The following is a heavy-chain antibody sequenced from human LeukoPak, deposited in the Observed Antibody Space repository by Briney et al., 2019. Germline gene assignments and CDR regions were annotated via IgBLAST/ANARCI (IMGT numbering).Heavy chain of an antibody. CDR1: GGSISSSSYY. D-gene: IGHD3-22*01. Sequence: SETLSLTCTVSGGSISSSSYYWGWIRQPPGKGLEWIGSIYYSGSIYYNPSLKSRVTISVDTSKNQFSLKLSSVTAADTAVYYCARSMGALGYYDSRGYYPNFDYWGQGTLVTVSS. CDR2: IYYSGSI. CDR3: ARSMGALGYYDSRGYYPNFDY. V-gene: IGHV4-39*01. J-gene: IGHJ4*02.